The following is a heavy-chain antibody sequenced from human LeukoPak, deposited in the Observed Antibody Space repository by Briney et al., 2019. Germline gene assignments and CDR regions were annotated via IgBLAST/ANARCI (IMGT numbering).Heavy chain of an antibody. Sequence: GGSLRLSCAASGFTFSSYAMSWVRQAPGKGLEWVSVIYSGGSTYYADAVKGRFTISRDNSKNTLYLQMNSLRAEDTAVYYCASEGYNLDYWGQGTLVTVSS. J-gene: IGHJ4*02. CDR2: IYSGGST. CDR1: GFTFSSYA. D-gene: IGHD5-24*01. CDR3: ASEGYNLDY. V-gene: IGHV3-66*01.